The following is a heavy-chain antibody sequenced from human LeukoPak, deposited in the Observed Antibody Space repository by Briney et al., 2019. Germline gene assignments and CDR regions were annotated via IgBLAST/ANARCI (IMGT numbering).Heavy chain of an antibody. J-gene: IGHJ5*02. D-gene: IGHD5-18*01. Sequence: GGSLRLSCAVSGFTFTSYAMAWVRQAPGKGLEWVSGISASGERTYYADSVKGRFTIIRDDSRNTVYLQMNSLRVEDTAKYYCGKVGVGYSYGPPHHWGQGTLVIVSS. CDR3: GKVGVGYSYGPPHH. CDR2: ISASGERT. V-gene: IGHV3-23*01. CDR1: GFTFTSYA.